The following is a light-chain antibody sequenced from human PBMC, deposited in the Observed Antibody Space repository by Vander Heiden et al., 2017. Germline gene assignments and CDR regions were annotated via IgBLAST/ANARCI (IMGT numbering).Light chain of an antibody. CDR3: QQSYSTPLFT. CDR1: QSISSY. Sequence: IQMTPSPSSLSASVGDSVTITCRASQSISSYLNWYQQKPGKAPKLLIYAAASLQSAVPSRFSGSGSGTDFTLTISSLQPEDFATYYCQQSYSTPLFTFGPGTKVDIK. CDR2: AAA. J-gene: IGKJ3*01. V-gene: IGKV1-39*01.